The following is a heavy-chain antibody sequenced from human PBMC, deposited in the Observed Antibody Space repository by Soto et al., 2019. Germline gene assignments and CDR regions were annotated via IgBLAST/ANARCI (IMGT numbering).Heavy chain of an antibody. J-gene: IGHJ4*02. CDR3: AKGTSYYDSSGCDY. D-gene: IGHD3-22*01. CDR1: GFTFSNYA. CDR2: ISGSGGST. V-gene: IGHV3-23*01. Sequence: EVQLLESGGDLLQPGGSLRLSCVASGFTFSNYAMSWVRQAPGKGLEWVSVISGSGGSTYYADSVKGRFTISRDTSKNTLYLQMINLRADDTALYYCAKGTSYYDSSGCDYWGQGTLVTVSS.